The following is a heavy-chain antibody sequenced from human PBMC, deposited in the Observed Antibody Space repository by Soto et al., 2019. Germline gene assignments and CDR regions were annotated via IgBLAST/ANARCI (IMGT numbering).Heavy chain of an antibody. Sequence: QVQLVQSGAEVKKPGSSVKVSCKASGGTFSSYTISWVRQAPGQGLEWMGRIIPILGIANYAQKFQGRVTITADKSTSTDYRELSSLRSEDTAVYYCARVVGNCSGGSCYHEYYYYMDVWGKGTTVTVSS. V-gene: IGHV1-69*02. J-gene: IGHJ6*03. D-gene: IGHD2-15*01. CDR3: ARVVGNCSGGSCYHEYYYYMDV. CDR1: GGTFSSYT. CDR2: IIPILGIA.